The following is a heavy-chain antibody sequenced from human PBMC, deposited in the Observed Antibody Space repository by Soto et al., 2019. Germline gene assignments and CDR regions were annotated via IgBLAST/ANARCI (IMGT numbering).Heavy chain of an antibody. D-gene: IGHD5-12*01. J-gene: IGHJ4*02. CDR3: ARDRGGYGVFDY. CDR2: IYHSGGT. V-gene: IGHV4-31*03. CDR1: AGSISSVGYY. Sequence: LSLTCSVSAGSISSVGYYWNWIRQPPGKGLEWIGYIYHSGGTYSSPSLRSRVTISVDTSKNQFSLKLTSVTAADTAVYYCARDRGGYGVFDYWGQGTLVTVSS.